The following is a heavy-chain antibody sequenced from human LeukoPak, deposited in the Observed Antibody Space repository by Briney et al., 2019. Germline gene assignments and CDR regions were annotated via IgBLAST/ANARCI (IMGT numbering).Heavy chain of an antibody. CDR2: INPNSGAT. J-gene: IGHJ4*02. D-gene: IGHD2-2*01. CDR3: ARVNCSSSSCYDF. CDR1: GYTFTGYY. V-gene: IGHV1-2*02. Sequence: ASVKVSCKASGYTFTGYYMHWVRQAPGQGLEWMGWINPNSGATNYAQKLQGRVTMTTDTSTSTAYMELRSLRSDDTAVYYCARVNCSSSSCYDFWGPGTLVTVSS.